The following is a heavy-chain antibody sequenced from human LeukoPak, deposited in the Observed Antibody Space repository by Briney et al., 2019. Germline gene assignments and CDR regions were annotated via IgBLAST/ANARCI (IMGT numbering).Heavy chain of an antibody. J-gene: IGHJ4*02. V-gene: IGHV3-23*01. CDR2: ISGSGGST. CDR1: GFTFRSHG. Sequence: PGGSLRLSCAASGFTFRSHGMHWVRQAPGKGLEWVSAISGSGGSTYYADSVKGRFTISRDNSKNTLYLQMNSLRAEDTAVYYCAKEWVVRGVIIDYWGQGTLVTVSS. D-gene: IGHD3-10*01. CDR3: AKEWVVRGVIIDY.